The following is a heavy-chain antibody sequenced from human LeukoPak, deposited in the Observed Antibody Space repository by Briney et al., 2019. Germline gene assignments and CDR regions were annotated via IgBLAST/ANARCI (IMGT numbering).Heavy chain of an antibody. Sequence: ASVKVSCKVSGYTLTELSMHWVRQAPGKGLEWMGGFDPEDGETIYGQKFQGRVTMTRNTSISTAYMELSSLRSEDTAVYYCARGPQDRFWSGYYKDYYYYYGMDVWGQGTTVTVSS. CDR3: ARGPQDRFWSGYYKDYYYYYGMDV. CDR2: FDPEDGET. D-gene: IGHD3-3*01. CDR1: GYTLTELS. V-gene: IGHV1-24*01. J-gene: IGHJ6*02.